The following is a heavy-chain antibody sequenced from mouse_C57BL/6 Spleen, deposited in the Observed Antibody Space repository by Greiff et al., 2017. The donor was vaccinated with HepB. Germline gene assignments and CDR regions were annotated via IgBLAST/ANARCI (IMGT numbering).Heavy chain of an antibody. CDR2: ILPSIGRT. CDR3: ARGPITTVVATPYYAMDY. CDR1: DSEVFPIAY. V-gene: IGHV15-2*01. Sequence: QVQLKESGSELRSPGSSVKLSCKDFDSEVFPIAYMSWVRQKPGHGFEWIGGILPSIGRTIYGEKFEDKATLDADTLSNTAYLELNSLTSEDSAIYYCARGPITTVVATPYYAMDYWGQGTSVTVSS. D-gene: IGHD1-1*01. J-gene: IGHJ4*01.